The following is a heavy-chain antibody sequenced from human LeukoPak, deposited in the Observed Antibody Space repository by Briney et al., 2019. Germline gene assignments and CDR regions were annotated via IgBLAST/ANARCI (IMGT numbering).Heavy chain of an antibody. CDR1: TFTVSSNY. D-gene: IGHD4-17*01. CDR2: IYSGGST. Sequence: GGSLRLSCAASTFTVSSNYMRWVRQAPGKGLEWVSIIYSGGSTYYADSVKGRFTISGDNSKNTVYLQMNSLRAEDTAVYYCARVSAGDWGQGTLVTVSS. CDR3: ARVSAGD. V-gene: IGHV3-66*02. J-gene: IGHJ4*02.